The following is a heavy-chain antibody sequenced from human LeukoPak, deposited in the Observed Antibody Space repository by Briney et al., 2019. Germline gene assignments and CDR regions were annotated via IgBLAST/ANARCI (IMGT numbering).Heavy chain of an antibody. J-gene: IGHJ3*02. V-gene: IGHV3-33*01. CDR1: GFTFSSYG. CDR2: IWYDGSNK. Sequence: GGSLRLSCAASGFTFSSYGMHWVRQAPGKGLEWVAVIWYDGSNKYYADSVKGRFTISRDNSKNTLYLQMNSLRAEDTAVYYCARGDIVVSPLDAFDIWGQGTMVTVSS. D-gene: IGHD2-15*01. CDR3: ARGDIVVSPLDAFDI.